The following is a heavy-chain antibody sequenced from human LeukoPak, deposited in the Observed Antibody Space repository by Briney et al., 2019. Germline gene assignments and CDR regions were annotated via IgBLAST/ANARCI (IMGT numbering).Heavy chain of an antibody. CDR2: IIPIFGTA. J-gene: IGHJ4*02. CDR3: ARGRVPAAMPFDY. CDR1: GGTFSSYA. V-gene: IGHV1-69*06. D-gene: IGHD2-2*01. Sequence: SVKVSCKASGGTFSSYAISWVRQAPGQGLEWMGGIIPIFGTANYAQKFQGRVTITADKFTSTAYMELSSLRSEDTAVYYCARGRVPAAMPFDYWGQGTLVTVSS.